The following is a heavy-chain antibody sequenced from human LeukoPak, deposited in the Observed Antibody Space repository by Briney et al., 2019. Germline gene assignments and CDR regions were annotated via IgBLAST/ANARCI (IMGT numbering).Heavy chain of an antibody. J-gene: IGHJ4*02. D-gene: IGHD5-18*01. V-gene: IGHV3-23*01. CDR2: ISGGGGGT. CDR1: GFIFSTYT. CDR3: ARDSGYSYADDH. Sequence: GGSLRLSCAASGFIFSTYTMNWVRQAPGKGLEWVSAISGGGGGTYYADFVKGRFTISRDNAKDSLYLQMSSLRDEDTAVYYCARDSGYSYADDHWGQGTLVTVSS.